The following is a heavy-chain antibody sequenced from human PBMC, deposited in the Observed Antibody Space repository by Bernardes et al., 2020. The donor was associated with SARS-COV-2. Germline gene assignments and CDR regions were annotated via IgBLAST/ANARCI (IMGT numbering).Heavy chain of an antibody. D-gene: IGHD3-22*01. Sequence: SETLSLTCDVYGGSFRGYYWSWIRQPPGKGLEWIGGMNHSGSTNYNASLKSRVTISVDSSKNQFSLKLNSVTAADTAVYYCARGARISMIVVVMPQAAFDIWGQGTTVTVSS. CDR1: GGSFRGYY. CDR2: MNHSGST. V-gene: IGHV4-34*01. J-gene: IGHJ3*02. CDR3: ARGARISMIVVVMPQAAFDI.